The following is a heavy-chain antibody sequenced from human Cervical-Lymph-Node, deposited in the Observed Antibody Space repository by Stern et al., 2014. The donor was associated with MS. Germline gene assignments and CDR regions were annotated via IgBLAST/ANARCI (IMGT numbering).Heavy chain of an antibody. CDR3: ARPRLPFYYYYGMDV. V-gene: IGHV3-30*03. CDR2: ISDDGSNK. CDR1: GFIFSSYG. Sequence: QLVQSGGGVVQPGRSLRLSCAASGFIFSSYGMHWVRQAPGKGLEWVAVISDDGSNKYYADSVKGRFSISRDSSKDTLYLQMNRLRPEDTAVYYCARPRLPFYYYYGMDVWGPGTTVTVSS. D-gene: IGHD5-18*01. J-gene: IGHJ6*02.